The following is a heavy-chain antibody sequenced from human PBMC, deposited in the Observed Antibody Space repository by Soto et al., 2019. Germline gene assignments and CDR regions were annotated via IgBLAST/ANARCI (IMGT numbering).Heavy chain of an antibody. Sequence: PSETLSLTCTVSGDSISSYYWTWIRQPPGKGLEWIAFIYYGGSINYNPSLKSRVAISVDTSKNQFSLNLNSVTAADTAVYYCAKDQGVLRFLEWLPPRFYYYGMDVWGQGTTVTVSS. D-gene: IGHD3-3*01. CDR2: IYYGGSI. V-gene: IGHV4-59*12. CDR1: GDSISSYY. J-gene: IGHJ6*02. CDR3: AKDQGVLRFLEWLPPRFYYYGMDV.